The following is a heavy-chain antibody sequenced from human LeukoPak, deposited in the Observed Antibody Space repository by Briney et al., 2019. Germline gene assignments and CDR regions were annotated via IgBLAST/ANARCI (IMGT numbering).Heavy chain of an antibody. Sequence: GASVKVSCKASGYTFTSYGISWVRQAPGQGLEWMGGIIPIFGTANYAQKFQGRVTITADESTSTAYMELSSLRSEDTAVYYCARDLHWAQAAGTWSAAFDIWGQGTMVTVSS. J-gene: IGHJ3*02. D-gene: IGHD6-13*01. CDR2: IIPIFGTA. CDR3: ARDLHWAQAAGTWSAAFDI. V-gene: IGHV1-69*13. CDR1: GYTFTSYG.